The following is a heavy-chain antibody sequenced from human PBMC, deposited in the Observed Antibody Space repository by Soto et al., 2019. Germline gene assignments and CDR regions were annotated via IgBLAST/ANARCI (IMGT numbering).Heavy chain of an antibody. J-gene: IGHJ4*02. CDR3: ARDENSSGWSFDY. Sequence: ASVKVSCKASGYTFDSYAIHWVRQAPGQSLEWMGWISAGSGNTRVSQKFHDRVTITKDTSASSAYMELHSLTSSDTAVYYCARDENSSGWSFDYWGQGTLVTVSS. D-gene: IGHD6-19*01. V-gene: IGHV1-3*01. CDR2: ISAGSGNT. CDR1: GYTFDSYA.